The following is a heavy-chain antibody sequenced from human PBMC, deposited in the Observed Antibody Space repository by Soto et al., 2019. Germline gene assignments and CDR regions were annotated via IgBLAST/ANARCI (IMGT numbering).Heavy chain of an antibody. CDR1: GFTFSSYA. D-gene: IGHD2-15*01. CDR3: AKTRWFSRLGLDAFDI. V-gene: IGHV3-23*01. CDR2: ISGSGGST. Sequence: GSLRLSCAASGFTFSSYAMSWVRQAPGKGLEWVSAISGSGGSTYYADSVKGRFTISRDNSKNTLYLQMNSLRAEDTAVYYCAKTRWFSRLGLDAFDIWGQGTMVTVSS. J-gene: IGHJ3*02.